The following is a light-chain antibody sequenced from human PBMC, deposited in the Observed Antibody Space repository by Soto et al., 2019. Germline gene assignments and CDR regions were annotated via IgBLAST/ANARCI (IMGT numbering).Light chain of an antibody. J-gene: IGLJ1*01. CDR2: ANN. CDR1: SSNIGAGYD. Sequence: QSVLTQPPSVSGAPGQRVTISCTGSSSNIGAGYDVHWYQQLPGTAPKLLVYANNNRPSGVPDRFSGSKSGTSASLASTGLQAEDGADYYCQSYDSSLSGFYVFGTGTKLTVL. CDR3: QSYDSSLSGFYV. V-gene: IGLV1-40*01.